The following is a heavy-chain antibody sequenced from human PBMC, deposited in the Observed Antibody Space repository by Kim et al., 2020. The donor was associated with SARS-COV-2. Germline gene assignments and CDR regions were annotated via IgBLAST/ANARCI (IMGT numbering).Heavy chain of an antibody. CDR2: IIPIFGTA. J-gene: IGHJ5*02. CDR3: ARSDDDGPRGPELNWFDP. Sequence: SVKVSCKASGGTFSRYAISWVRQAPGQGLEWMGGIIPIFGTANYAQKFQGRVTITADESTSTAYMELSSLRSEDTAVYYCARSDDDGPRGPELNWFDPWGQGTLVTVSS. V-gene: IGHV1-69*13. D-gene: IGHD1-1*01. CDR1: GGTFSRYA.